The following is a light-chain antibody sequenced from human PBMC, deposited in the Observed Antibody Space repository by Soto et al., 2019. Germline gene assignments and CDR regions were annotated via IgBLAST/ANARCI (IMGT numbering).Light chain of an antibody. CDR2: KAS. Sequence: DIQMTQSPSTLSGSVADRVTITCRASQTISSWLAWYQQKPGKAPKLLIYKASTLKSGVPSRFSGSGYGTEFTLTISSLQPDDFATYYCQHYNSYSEAFGQGTKVDIK. CDR1: QTISSW. J-gene: IGKJ1*01. V-gene: IGKV1-5*03. CDR3: QHYNSYSEA.